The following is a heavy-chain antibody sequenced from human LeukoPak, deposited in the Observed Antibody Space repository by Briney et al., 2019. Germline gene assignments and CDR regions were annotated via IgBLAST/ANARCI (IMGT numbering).Heavy chain of an antibody. CDR2: IYTSGST. CDR1: GGSISSYY. CDR3: ARGVDTAMANYYYYYMDV. V-gene: IGHV4-4*07. J-gene: IGHJ6*03. Sequence: PSETLSLPCTVSGGSISSYYWSWIRQPAGKGLEWIGRIYTSGSTNYNPSLKSRVTMSVDTSKNQFSLKLSSVTAADTAVYYCARGVDTAMANYYYYYMDVWGKGTTVTVSS. D-gene: IGHD5-18*01.